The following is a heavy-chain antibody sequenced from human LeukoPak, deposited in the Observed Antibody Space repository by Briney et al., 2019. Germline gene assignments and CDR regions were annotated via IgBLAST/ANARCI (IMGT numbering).Heavy chain of an antibody. CDR3: ARLPTGYRSDWYFNAFDH. V-gene: IGHV1-18*01. Sequence: ASVMVSCQASGYTFSSYGLSWVRQAPGQGLEWMGWISPSNGDTKYVQNLQGRVTMTTDTSTSTAYMELRSLRSDDTAVYYCARLPTGYRSDWYFNAFDHWGQGTLVAVSS. D-gene: IGHD6-19*01. J-gene: IGHJ4*02. CDR2: ISPSNGDT. CDR1: GYTFSSYG.